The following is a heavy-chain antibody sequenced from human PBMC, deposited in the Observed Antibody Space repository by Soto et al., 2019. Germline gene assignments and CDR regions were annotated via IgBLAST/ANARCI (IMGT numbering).Heavy chain of an antibody. CDR1: GGSISSGGYY. J-gene: IGHJ6*02. CDR3: ARGGGYCSGGSCYSRVAPYYYGMDV. CDR2: IYYSGST. Sequence: SETLSLTCTVSGGSISSGGYYWSWIRQHPGKGLEWIGYIYYSGSTYYNPSLKSRVTISVDTSKNQFSLKLSSVTAADTAVYYCARGGGYCSGGSCYSRVAPYYYGMDVWGQGTTVTVSS. V-gene: IGHV4-31*03. D-gene: IGHD2-15*01.